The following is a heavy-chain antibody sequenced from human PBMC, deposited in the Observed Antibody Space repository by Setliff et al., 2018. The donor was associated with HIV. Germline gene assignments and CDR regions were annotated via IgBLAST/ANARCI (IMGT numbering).Heavy chain of an antibody. CDR2: ISYDGSNK. CDR1: GFTFSNYA. CDR3: ARETMYDSRGYLSHYFDY. J-gene: IGHJ4*02. Sequence: GGSLRLSCAASGFTFSNYAMHWVRQAPGKGPEWVAVISYDGSNKYYADSVKGRFTISRDNSKNTLYLQMNSLRVEDTAVYYCARETMYDSRGYLSHYFDYWGQGTPVTVSS. V-gene: IGHV3-30-3*01. D-gene: IGHD3-22*01.